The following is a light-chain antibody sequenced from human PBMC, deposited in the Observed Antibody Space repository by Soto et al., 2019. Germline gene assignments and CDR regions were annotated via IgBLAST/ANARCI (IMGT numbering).Light chain of an antibody. CDR2: DAS. Sequence: IVLTQSPATLSLSPGERATLSCRASQSVGSYLAWYQQKPGQAPRLLIYDASTRATGIPARFSGSGSGTQFTLTISSLQSEDFAVYYCQQHNNWPLTFGGGTKVDIK. J-gene: IGKJ4*01. CDR3: QQHNNWPLT. CDR1: QSVGSY. V-gene: IGKV3-15*01.